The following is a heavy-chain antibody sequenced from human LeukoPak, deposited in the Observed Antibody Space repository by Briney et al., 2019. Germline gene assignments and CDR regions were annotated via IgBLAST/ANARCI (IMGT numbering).Heavy chain of an antibody. CDR2: ISWNSGSI. Sequence: GGSLRLYCAASGFTFDDYAMHWVRQAPGKGLEWVSGISWNSGSIGYADSVKGRFTISRDNAKNSLYLQMNSLRAEDTALYYCAKVGTARWLQGNFDYWGQGTLVTVSS. D-gene: IGHD5-24*01. V-gene: IGHV3-9*01. J-gene: IGHJ4*02. CDR1: GFTFDDYA. CDR3: AKVGTARWLQGNFDY.